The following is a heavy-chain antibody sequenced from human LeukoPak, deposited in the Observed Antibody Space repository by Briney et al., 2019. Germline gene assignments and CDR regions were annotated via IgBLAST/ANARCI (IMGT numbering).Heavy chain of an antibody. D-gene: IGHD6-13*01. CDR3: ARLFSSSWYRGAFDH. CDR1: GGSISSSSYY. J-gene: IGHJ3*01. CDR2: IYYSGNT. V-gene: IGHV4-39*01. Sequence: SETLSLTCTVSGGSISSSSYYWGWIRQPPGKGLECIGSIYYSGNTYYNPSLKSRVTISVDTSKNQFSLKLSSVTAADTAVYYCARLFSSSWYRGAFDHWGQGTMVTVSS.